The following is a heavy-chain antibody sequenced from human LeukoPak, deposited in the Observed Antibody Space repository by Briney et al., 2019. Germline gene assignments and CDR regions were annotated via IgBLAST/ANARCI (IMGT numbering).Heavy chain of an antibody. J-gene: IGHJ4*02. Sequence: GGSLRLSCAASGFTVSSNYMSWVRQAPGKGLEWVSVIYSGGSTYYADSVKGRFTISRDNSKNTLYLQMNSLRAEDTAVYYCARAGSSRALDYWGQGTRVTVSS. D-gene: IGHD6-13*01. CDR1: GFTVSSNY. CDR3: ARAGSSRALDY. CDR2: IYSGGST. V-gene: IGHV3-66*01.